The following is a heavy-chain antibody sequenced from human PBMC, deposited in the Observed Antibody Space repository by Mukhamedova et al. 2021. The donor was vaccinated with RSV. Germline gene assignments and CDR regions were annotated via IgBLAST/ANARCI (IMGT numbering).Heavy chain of an antibody. D-gene: IGHD3-22*01. Sequence: GLEWMGWISAYNGNTNYAQKFQGRVTMTTDTSTSTGYMELRSLRSDDTAVYYCARHKYYYDSSGYELGCWGQGTLVTVSS. V-gene: IGHV1-18*01. CDR2: ISAYNGNT. J-gene: IGHJ4*02. CDR3: ARHKYYYDSSGYELGC.